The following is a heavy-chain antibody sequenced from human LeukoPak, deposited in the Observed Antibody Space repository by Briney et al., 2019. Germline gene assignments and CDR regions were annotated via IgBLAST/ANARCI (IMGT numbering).Heavy chain of an antibody. CDR2: IYYSGST. CDR1: GASISSGDSY. D-gene: IGHD2-15*01. CDR3: ARQVRGCYDY. V-gene: IGHV4-30-4*01. J-gene: IGHJ4*02. Sequence: SQTLSPTCTVSGASISSGDSYWSWIRQPPGKGLEWIGYIYYSGSTYNNPSLRSRLIISVDTSKNQFSLRLSSVTAADTAVYYCARQVRGCYDYWGQGTLVTVSS.